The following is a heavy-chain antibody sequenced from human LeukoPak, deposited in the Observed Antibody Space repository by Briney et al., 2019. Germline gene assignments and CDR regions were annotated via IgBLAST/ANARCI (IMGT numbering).Heavy chain of an antibody. CDR2: IYTSGST. Sequence: SETLSLTCTVSGGSISSGSYYWSWTRQPAGKGLEWIARIYTSGSTNYNPSLKSRITMSVDTSKNQFTLKLSSVNAADRAAYDCARARRCGELVGLNWFDLWGQGTLVTVSS. D-gene: IGHD3-10*01. V-gene: IGHV4-61*02. J-gene: IGHJ5*02. CDR1: GGSISSGSYY. CDR3: ARARRCGELVGLNWFDL.